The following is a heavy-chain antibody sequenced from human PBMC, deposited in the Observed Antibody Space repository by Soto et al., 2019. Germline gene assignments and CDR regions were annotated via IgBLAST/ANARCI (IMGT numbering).Heavy chain of an antibody. Sequence: SETLSLTCAVYGGSFSGYYWSWIRQPPGKGLEWIGEINHSGSTNYNPSLKSRVTISVDTSKNQFSLKLSSVTAADTAVYYCASSLLVDTAMAPFDYWGQGTLVTVSS. D-gene: IGHD5-18*01. CDR2: INHSGST. V-gene: IGHV4-34*01. CDR1: GGSFSGYY. J-gene: IGHJ4*02. CDR3: ASSLLVDTAMAPFDY.